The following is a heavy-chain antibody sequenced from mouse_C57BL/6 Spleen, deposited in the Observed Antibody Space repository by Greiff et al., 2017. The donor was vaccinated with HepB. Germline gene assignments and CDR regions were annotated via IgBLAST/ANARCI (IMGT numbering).Heavy chain of an antibody. Sequence: EVQLQQSGPELVKPGASVKISCKASGYTFTDYYMNWVKQSHGKSLEWIGDINPNNGGTSYNQKFKGKATLTVDKSSSTAYMELRSLTSEDSAVYYCARRYSNYRNYAMDYWGQGTSVTVSS. J-gene: IGHJ4*01. V-gene: IGHV1-26*01. CDR1: GYTFTDYY. CDR2: INPNNGGT. D-gene: IGHD2-5*01. CDR3: ARRYSNYRNYAMDY.